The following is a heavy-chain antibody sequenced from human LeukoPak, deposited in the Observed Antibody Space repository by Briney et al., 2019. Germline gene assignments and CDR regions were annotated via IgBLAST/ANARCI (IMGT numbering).Heavy chain of an antibody. J-gene: IGHJ4*02. CDR3: VKHAIVPLGSYFAN. D-gene: IGHD2-8*01. CDR1: GFSFISCG. CDR2: LSHDGNNK. Sequence: GGSLRLSCAASGFSFISCGVHSVRQAPGKGLECVAGLSHDGNNKYYADSVKGRFTISSDSSKNTLDLQMDSLVPEDSAVYYCVKHAIVPLGSYFANWGQGTLVTVSS. V-gene: IGHV3-30*03.